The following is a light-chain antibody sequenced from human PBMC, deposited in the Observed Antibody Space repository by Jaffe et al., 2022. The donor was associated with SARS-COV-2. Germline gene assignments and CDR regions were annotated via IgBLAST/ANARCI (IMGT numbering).Light chain of an antibody. CDR3: HHSDDSVGT. Sequence: EIVLTQSPGTLSLSPGERATLSCRASQSVSSSYLGWYRQNAGQAPSLLIYGVSRRATGIPDRFSGSGSGTDFTLTINRLEPEDFAVYYCHHSDDSVGTFGQGTKLEIK. J-gene: IGKJ1*01. V-gene: IGKV3-20*01. CDR1: QSVSSSY. CDR2: GVS.